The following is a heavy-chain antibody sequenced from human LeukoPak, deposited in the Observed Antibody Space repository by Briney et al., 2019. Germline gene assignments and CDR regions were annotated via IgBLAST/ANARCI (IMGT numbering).Heavy chain of an antibody. V-gene: IGHV1-18*04. J-gene: IGHJ4*02. D-gene: IGHD1-1*01. CDR3: ARDVQPERRWAEGSSDY. CDR2: ISAYNGNT. CDR1: GYTFTSYG. Sequence: ASVKVSCKASGYTFTSYGISWVRQAPGQGLEWMGWISAYNGNTNYAQKLQGRVTMTTDTSTSTAYMELRSLRSDDTAVYYCARDVQPERRWAEGSSDYWGQGTLVTVSS.